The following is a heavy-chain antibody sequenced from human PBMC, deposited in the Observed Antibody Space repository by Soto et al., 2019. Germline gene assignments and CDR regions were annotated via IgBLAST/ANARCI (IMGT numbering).Heavy chain of an antibody. CDR2: ISYDGSNK. Sequence: QPGGSLRLSCAASGFTFSSYGMHWVRQAPGKGLEWVAVISYDGSNKYYADSVKGRFTISRDNSKNTLYLQMNSLRAEDTAVYYCAKGIAVAPYYYGMDVWGQGTTVTVSS. J-gene: IGHJ6*02. CDR3: AKGIAVAPYYYGMDV. V-gene: IGHV3-30*18. D-gene: IGHD6-19*01. CDR1: GFTFSSYG.